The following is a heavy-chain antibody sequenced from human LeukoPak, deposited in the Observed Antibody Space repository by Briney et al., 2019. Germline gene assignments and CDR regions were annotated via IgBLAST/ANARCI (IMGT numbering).Heavy chain of an antibody. J-gene: IGHJ3*02. CDR3: ARDPAYGALDI. D-gene: IGHD2-21*01. V-gene: IGHV3-7*01. CDR1: GFTFSNSY. Sequence: PGGSLRLSCEASGFTFSNSYMSWIRQAPGKGLEWVATINPDGSQGSYVDSVKGRFAISRDNALNTLFLQMNSLSAEDTAVYYCARDPAYGALDIWGQGTTVTVPS. CDR2: INPDGSQG.